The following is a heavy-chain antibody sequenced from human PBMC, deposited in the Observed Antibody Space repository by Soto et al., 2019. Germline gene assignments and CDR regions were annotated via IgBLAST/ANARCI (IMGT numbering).Heavy chain of an antibody. D-gene: IGHD2-15*01. V-gene: IGHV1-18*01. J-gene: IGHJ3*02. CDR1: GYTFTSYG. CDR2: ISAYNGNT. CDR3: ARDLSSIWDIVVVVAATPGGNDAFDI. Sequence: GASVKVSCKASGYTFTSYGISWVRQAPGQGLEWMGWISAYNGNTNYAQKLQGRVTMTTDTSTSTAYMELRSLRSDDTAVYYCARDLSSIWDIVVVVAATPGGNDAFDIWGQGTMVTVSS.